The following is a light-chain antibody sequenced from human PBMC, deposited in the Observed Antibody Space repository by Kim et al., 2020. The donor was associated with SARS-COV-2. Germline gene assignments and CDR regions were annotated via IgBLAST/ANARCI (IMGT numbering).Light chain of an antibody. J-gene: IGLJ2*01. CDR3: TSRGSNDNVL. CDR2: GKN. V-gene: IGLV3-19*01. Sequence: VALGKTGRINCQGDSLRSYYATWYQTKPRQAPIVVIYGKNNRPSGIPDRFSGSSSGDTASLTIPGTQAGDEADYYCTSRGSNDNVLFGGGTQLTVL. CDR1: SLRSYY.